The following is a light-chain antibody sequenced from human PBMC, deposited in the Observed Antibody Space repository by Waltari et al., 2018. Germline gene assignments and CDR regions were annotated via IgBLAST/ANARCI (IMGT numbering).Light chain of an antibody. CDR2: GAS. CDR3: QQFGNTLWT. V-gene: IGKV3-20*01. J-gene: IGKJ1*01. Sequence: EIVLTQSPGTLSLSPGERATLSCRASQTVSSYYLAWYQQKPGLAPTPLSYGASTRAPGTPYRFSGSGSGTDFTRTISRLEPEDFAVYYCQQFGNTLWTFGQGTRIEIK. CDR1: QTVSSYY.